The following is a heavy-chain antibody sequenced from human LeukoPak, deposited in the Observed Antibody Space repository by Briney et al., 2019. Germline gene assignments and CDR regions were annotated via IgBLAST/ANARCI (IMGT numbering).Heavy chain of an antibody. D-gene: IGHD3-10*01. CDR3: AKDSVWFGDLLGGMDV. CDR2: IYSGGST. Sequence: GGSLRLSCAASGFTVSNNYMSWVRQAPGKGLEWVSVIYSGGSTYYADSVKGRFTISRDDSKNTLYLQMNSLRAEDTAVYYCAKDSVWFGDLLGGMDVWGQGTTVTVSS. V-gene: IGHV3-66*01. CDR1: GFTVSNNY. J-gene: IGHJ6*02.